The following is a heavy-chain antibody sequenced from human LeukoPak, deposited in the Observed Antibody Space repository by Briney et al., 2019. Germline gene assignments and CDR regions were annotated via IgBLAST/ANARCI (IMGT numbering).Heavy chain of an antibody. CDR1: GGTFSSYA. V-gene: IGHV1-69*13. CDR2: IIPIFGTA. CDR3: ARGTYNNGNMNDY. J-gene: IGHJ4*02. Sequence: ASVKVSCKASGGTFSSYAISWVRQAPGQGLEWMGGIIPIFGTANYAQKFQGRVTITADESTSTAYMELNSLRPEDTAVYYCARGTYNNGNMNDYWGQGTLVTVSS. D-gene: IGHD5-24*01.